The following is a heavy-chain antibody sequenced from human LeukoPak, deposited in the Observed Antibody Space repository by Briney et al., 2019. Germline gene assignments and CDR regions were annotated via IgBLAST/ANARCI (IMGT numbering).Heavy chain of an antibody. CDR2: IKEDGSDQ. D-gene: IGHD3-3*01. CDR3: ARSKGRSAPFDS. V-gene: IGHV3-7*01. J-gene: IGHJ4*02. CDR1: GFSLSNYW. Sequence: GGSLRLSWAASGFSLSNYWMAWVRQAPGKGLAWVANIKEDGSDQHYLDSVTGRLTVSRDNVANFMYLQTSGLSTDDTAVYFCARSKGRSAPFDSWGQGILVAVST.